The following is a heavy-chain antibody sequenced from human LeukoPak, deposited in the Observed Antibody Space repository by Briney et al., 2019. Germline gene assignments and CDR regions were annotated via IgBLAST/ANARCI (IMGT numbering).Heavy chain of an antibody. CDR3: ARDALYDILTGHQPENWFDP. D-gene: IGHD3-9*01. Sequence: GASVKVSCKASGYTFTGYYMHWVRQAPGQGLEWMGWINPNSGGTNYAQKFQGRVTMTRDTSISTAYMELSRLRSDDTAVYYCARDALYDILTGHQPENWFDPWGQGTLVTVSS. J-gene: IGHJ5*02. CDR1: GYTFTGYY. V-gene: IGHV1-2*02. CDR2: INPNSGGT.